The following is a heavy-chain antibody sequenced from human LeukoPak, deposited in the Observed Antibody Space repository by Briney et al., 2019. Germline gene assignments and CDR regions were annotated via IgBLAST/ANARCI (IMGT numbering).Heavy chain of an antibody. CDR3: AREDYDILTGALDAFDI. D-gene: IGHD3-9*01. J-gene: IGHJ3*02. V-gene: IGHV3-21*01. CDR1: GFTFSSYS. Sequence: GGSLRLSCAASGFTFSSYSMNWVPQASGKGLEWVSSISSSSSYIYYADSVKGRFTISRDNAKNSLYLQMNSLRAEDTAVYYCAREDYDILTGALDAFDIWGQGTMVTVSS. CDR2: ISSSSSYI.